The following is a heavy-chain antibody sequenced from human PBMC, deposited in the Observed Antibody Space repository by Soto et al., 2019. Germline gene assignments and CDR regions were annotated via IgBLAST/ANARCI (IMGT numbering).Heavy chain of an antibody. D-gene: IGHD1-26*01. CDR1: GGSSSSYY. Sequence: PSETLSLTCPVAGGSSSSYYLSWIRQPPGKGLEWIGYIYYSGSTNYNPSLKSRVTISVDTSKNQFSLKLSSVTAADTAVYYCARHKGGGATTPFDYWGQGTLVTVSS. CDR3: ARHKGGGATTPFDY. CDR2: IYYSGST. V-gene: IGHV4-59*01. J-gene: IGHJ4*02.